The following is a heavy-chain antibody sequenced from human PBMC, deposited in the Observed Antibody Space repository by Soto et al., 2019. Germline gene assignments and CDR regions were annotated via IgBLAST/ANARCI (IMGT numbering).Heavy chain of an antibody. V-gene: IGHV4-59*01. CDR1: GGSITSSY. J-gene: IGHJ6*02. CDR2: ISDTGISGNTPST. CDR3: ARGEDAFFYYGLDV. Sequence: QVQLQESGPRLVKPSATLSLTGTVSGGSITSSYWSWIRRPPGKGLTWIAYISDTGISGNTPSTSYNPSLKSRVTMSVETSKSQFSLKLTSVTAAETAVYYCARGEDAFFYYGLDVWGQGITVTVSS.